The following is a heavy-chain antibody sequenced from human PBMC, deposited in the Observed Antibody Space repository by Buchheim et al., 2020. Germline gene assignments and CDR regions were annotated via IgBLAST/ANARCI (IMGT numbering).Heavy chain of an antibody. J-gene: IGHJ4*02. D-gene: IGHD1/OR15-1a*01. Sequence: QVQLVESGGGVVQPGRSLRLSCAASGFTFSSYGMHWVRQAPGKGLEWVAVIWYDGSNKYYADSVKGRFTISRDNSKNTLYLQMNSRSAEDTAVYYCARDQGRGTGTTQSGYGRRGTL. V-gene: IGHV3-33*01. CDR2: IWYDGSNK. CDR1: GFTFSSYG. CDR3: ARDQGRGTGTTQSGY.